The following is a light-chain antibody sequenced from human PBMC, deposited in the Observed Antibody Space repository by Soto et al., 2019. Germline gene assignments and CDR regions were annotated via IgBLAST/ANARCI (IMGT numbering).Light chain of an antibody. CDR3: QQLNSYPWT. CDR2: AAS. V-gene: IGKV1-9*01. CDR1: QGISSY. Sequence: DIQLTQSPSFLSASVGDRVTITCRASQGISSYLAWYQQKPGKAPKLLIYAASTLQSGVPSRFSGSGSGTEXXXXXXXXXPEDFAXYYXQQLNSYPWTFGQGTKVEIK. J-gene: IGKJ1*01.